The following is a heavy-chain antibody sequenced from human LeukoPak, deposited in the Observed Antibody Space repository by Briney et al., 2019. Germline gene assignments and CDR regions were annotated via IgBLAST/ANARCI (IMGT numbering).Heavy chain of an antibody. D-gene: IGHD4-11*01. V-gene: IGHV3-53*01. Sequence: GGSLRLSCAASGFTLGSYWMSWVRQAPGKGLEWVSVIYSGGSTYYADSVKGRFTISRDTSKNTLYLQMNGLRAEDTAVYYCARLGDYSNKDWGQGTLVTVSS. CDR3: ARLGDYSNKD. CDR1: GFTLGSYW. CDR2: IYSGGST. J-gene: IGHJ4*02.